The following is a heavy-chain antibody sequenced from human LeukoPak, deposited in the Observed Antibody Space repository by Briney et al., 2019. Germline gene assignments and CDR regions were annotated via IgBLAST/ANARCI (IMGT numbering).Heavy chain of an antibody. V-gene: IGHV3-23*01. CDR2: ISGSGDNT. Sequence: GGSLRLSCAASGFTFSTYAMNWVRQAPGKGLEWVSAISGSGDNTYYAESVKGRFTISRDNSKNTLYLQMNSLGAEDTAVYYCAKRPPLSSGWPFDYWGQGTLVTVSS. D-gene: IGHD6-19*01. CDR3: AKRPPLSSGWPFDY. CDR1: GFTFSTYA. J-gene: IGHJ4*02.